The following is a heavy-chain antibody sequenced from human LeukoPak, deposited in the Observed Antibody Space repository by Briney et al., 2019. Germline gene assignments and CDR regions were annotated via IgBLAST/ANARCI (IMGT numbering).Heavy chain of an antibody. CDR1: GYTFSDFY. CDR3: ARDPLSNSWYYFDY. CDR2: IHPNSGGT. Sequence: ASVEVSCKASGYTFSDFYVHWVRQAPGQGLEWMGWIHPNSGGTNYAQSLQGRVTMTRDRSISTAYMELSRLTSDDTAVYYCARDPLSNSWYYFDYWGQGTLVTVSS. D-gene: IGHD2-2*01. J-gene: IGHJ4*02. V-gene: IGHV1-2*02.